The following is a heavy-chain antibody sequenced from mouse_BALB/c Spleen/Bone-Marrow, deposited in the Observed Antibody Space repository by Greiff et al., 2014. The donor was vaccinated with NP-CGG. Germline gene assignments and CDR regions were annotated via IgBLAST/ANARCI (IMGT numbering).Heavy chain of an antibody. V-gene: IGHV5-6-5*01. D-gene: IGHD2-3*01. Sequence: EVKVEESGGGLVKPGGSLKLSCAASGFTFSSYAMSWVRQTPEKRLEWVASISSGGSTYYPDSVKGRFTISRDNARNILYLQMSSLRSEDTAMYYCAREVDGWYYFDYWGQGTTLTVSS. CDR1: GFTFSSYA. CDR3: AREVDGWYYFDY. CDR2: ISSGGST. J-gene: IGHJ2*01.